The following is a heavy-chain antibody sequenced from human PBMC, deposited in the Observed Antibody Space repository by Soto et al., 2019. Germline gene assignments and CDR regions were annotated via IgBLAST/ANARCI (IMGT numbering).Heavy chain of an antibody. CDR2: IYHGGSI. CDR1: VYSISSGYY. J-gene: IGHJ4*02. Sequence: SETLSLTCAVSVYSISSGYYWGWLRQPPGKGLEWIGSIYHGGSINYSPSFKSRVTISIDTSKNQFSLMLKSVTAADTAVYFCARARNRYFDYWGQGALVTVSS. CDR3: ARARNRYFDY. V-gene: IGHV4-38-2*01.